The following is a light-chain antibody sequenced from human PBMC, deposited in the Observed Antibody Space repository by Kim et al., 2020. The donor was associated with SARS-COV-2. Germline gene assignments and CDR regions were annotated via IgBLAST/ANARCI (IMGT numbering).Light chain of an antibody. CDR3: QERNTYPWT. CDR2: AAS. V-gene: IGKV1-9*01. Sequence: GDRVAVICRSSQSIDNHLAWYQQKPGKATKLLSFAASTLQSGVPSRFSGSGAGTEFTLTVSSLQPEDFAIDDYQERNTYPWTFGQGTKVEIK. J-gene: IGKJ1*01. CDR1: QSIDNH.